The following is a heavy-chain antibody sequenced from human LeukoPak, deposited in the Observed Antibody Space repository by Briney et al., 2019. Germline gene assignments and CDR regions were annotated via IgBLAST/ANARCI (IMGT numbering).Heavy chain of an antibody. J-gene: IGHJ3*01. Sequence: PGGSLRLSCGGSGFTFNSYSMNWVRQAPGKGLEWVASIIGSGTEMFYADSLKGRFTITRDNTKNSLYLQMNSLRVEDTGVYYCAKVQSDIVGAVFFAFDVWGQGTMVSVSS. D-gene: IGHD1-26*01. CDR2: IIGSGTEM. CDR1: GFTFNSYS. V-gene: IGHV3-21*06. CDR3: AKVQSDIVGAVFFAFDV.